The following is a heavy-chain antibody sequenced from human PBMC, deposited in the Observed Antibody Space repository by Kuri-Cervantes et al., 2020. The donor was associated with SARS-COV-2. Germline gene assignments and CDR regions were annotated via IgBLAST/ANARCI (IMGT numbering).Heavy chain of an antibody. CDR3: ARGRDYGFDY. J-gene: IGHJ4*02. CDR2: MNPNSGNT. Sequence: ASVKVSCKASGYTFTSYDINWVRQATGQGLEWMGWMNPNSGNTGYAQKFQDRVTITAGKSTSTAYMELSSLRSEDTAVYYCARGRDYGFDYWGQGTLVTVSS. D-gene: IGHD4-17*01. V-gene: IGHV1-8*01. CDR1: GYTFTSYD.